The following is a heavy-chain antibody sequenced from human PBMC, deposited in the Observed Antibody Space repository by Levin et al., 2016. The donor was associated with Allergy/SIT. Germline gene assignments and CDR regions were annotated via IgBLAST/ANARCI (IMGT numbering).Heavy chain of an antibody. J-gene: IGHJ4*02. CDR2: INPSGGST. Sequence: WVRQAPGQGLEWMGIINPSGGSTSYAQKFQGRVTMTRDTSTSTVYMELSSLRSEDTAVYYCARDIQARGRTPSYVAGRWGQGTLVTVSS. CDR3: ARDIQARGRTPSYVAGR. V-gene: IGHV1-46*01. D-gene: IGHD6-19*01.